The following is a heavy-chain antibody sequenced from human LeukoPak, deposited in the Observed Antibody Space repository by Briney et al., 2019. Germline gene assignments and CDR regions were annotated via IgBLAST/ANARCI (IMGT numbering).Heavy chain of an antibody. CDR3: ARNPYYDFWSGYYPFDF. D-gene: IGHD3-3*01. J-gene: IGHJ4*02. Sequence: ASVNVSCKASGYTFINYGISWVRQAPGQGLEWMGWISGYNGNTDYAQKFQGRVTMTTDTSTSTAYVEMRSLGSDDTAVYYCARNPYYDFWSGYYPFDFWGQGTPVTVSA. CDR2: ISGYNGNT. V-gene: IGHV1-18*01. CDR1: GYTFINYG.